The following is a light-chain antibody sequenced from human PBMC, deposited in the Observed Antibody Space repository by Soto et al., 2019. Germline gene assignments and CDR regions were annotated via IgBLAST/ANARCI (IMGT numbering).Light chain of an antibody. V-gene: IGKV1-33*01. CDR3: QQYDNVLT. CDR1: QDISNY. Sequence: DIQMTQSPSSLSASVGDRVTITCQASQDISNYLNWYQQKPGKAPKLLIYDASDLETGVPSRFSGSGSGTDFTFTISSLQPEDIATYYCQQYDNVLTFGGGTKVESK. J-gene: IGKJ4*01. CDR2: DAS.